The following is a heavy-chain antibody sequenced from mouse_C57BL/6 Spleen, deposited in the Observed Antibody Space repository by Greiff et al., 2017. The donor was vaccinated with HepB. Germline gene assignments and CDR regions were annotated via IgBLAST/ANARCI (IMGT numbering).Heavy chain of an antibody. CDR3: ARALLTTVGAMDY. D-gene: IGHD1-1*01. V-gene: IGHV2-2*01. CDR2: IWSGGST. CDR1: GFSLTSYG. J-gene: IGHJ4*01. Sequence: VQVVESGPGLVQPSQSLSITCTVSGFSLTSYGVHWVRQSPGKGLEWLGVIWSGGSTDYNAAFISRLSISKDNSKSQVFFKMNSLQADDTAIYYCARALLTTVGAMDYWGQGTSVTVSS.